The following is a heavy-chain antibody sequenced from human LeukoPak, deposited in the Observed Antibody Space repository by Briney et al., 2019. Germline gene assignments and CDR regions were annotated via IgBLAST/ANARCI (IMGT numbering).Heavy chain of an antibody. V-gene: IGHV1-8*01. CDR2: MNPNSGNT. Sequence: GASVKVSFKTSGYTFTVYDVNRVRRAPGKGPEWMGWMNPNSGNTGYAQKFQGRVTMTRNTAITTAYMELSSLTPDDTAVYYCARGNVRSFDYWGQGTLVIASS. D-gene: IGHD3-10*02. CDR3: ARGNVRSFDY. J-gene: IGHJ4*02. CDR1: GYTFTVYD.